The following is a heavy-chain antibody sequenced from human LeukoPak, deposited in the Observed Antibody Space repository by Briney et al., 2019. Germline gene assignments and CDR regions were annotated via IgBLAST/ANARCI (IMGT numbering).Heavy chain of an antibody. Sequence: GRSLRLSRAASGFTFDDYAMHWARQAPGKGLEWVSGISWNSGSIGYADSVKGRFTISRDNAKNSLYLQMNSLRAEDMALYYCAKATPSGVSWGNYYFDYWGQGTLVTVSS. J-gene: IGHJ4*02. CDR3: AKATPSGVSWGNYYFDY. D-gene: IGHD7-27*01. CDR2: ISWNSGSI. V-gene: IGHV3-9*03. CDR1: GFTFDDYA.